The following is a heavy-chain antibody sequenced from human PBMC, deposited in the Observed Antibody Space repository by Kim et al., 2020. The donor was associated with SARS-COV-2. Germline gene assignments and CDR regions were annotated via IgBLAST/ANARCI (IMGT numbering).Heavy chain of an antibody. V-gene: IGHV3-33*01. J-gene: IGHJ6*02. D-gene: IGHD6-13*01. Sequence: ADSVRGRYTNSRDNSKNTLYLQMNSLRAEDTAVYYCARSIAAAGPGGMDVWGQGTTVTVSS. CDR3: ARSIAAAGPGGMDV.